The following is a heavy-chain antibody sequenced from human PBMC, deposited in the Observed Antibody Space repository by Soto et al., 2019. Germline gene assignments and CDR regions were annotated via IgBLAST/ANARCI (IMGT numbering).Heavy chain of an antibody. CDR2: SYYGRNT. D-gene: IGHD3-10*01. Sequence: NPSETLSLTCAVSGYSINRGFYWGWIRQSPGRGLEWIGSSYYGRNTYYNPSLNRRVTISIDASKNQFSLTLTSVTAADTAVYYCARDEGIKASPSDWSQGNLVTVSS. CDR3: ARDEGIKASPSD. CDR1: GYSINRGFY. J-gene: IGHJ4*02. V-gene: IGHV4-38-2*02.